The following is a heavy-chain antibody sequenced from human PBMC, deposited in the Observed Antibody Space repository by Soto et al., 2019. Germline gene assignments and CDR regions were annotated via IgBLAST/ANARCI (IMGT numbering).Heavy chain of an antibody. CDR2: IYWDGDK. Sequence: QITLKESGPTLVKPTQTLTLTCTFSGFSLSTSGVGVGWIRQPPGKALEWLALIYWDGDKRYSPSLKSRLTITNDTAKNQEVLTITTMDPVETAPYYCAHRRKTDYIWGSYYVRGGYFDYWGQGTLVTVSS. CDR1: GFSLSTSGVG. V-gene: IGHV2-5*02. CDR3: AHRRKTDYIWGSYYVRGGYFDY. J-gene: IGHJ4*02. D-gene: IGHD3-16*01.